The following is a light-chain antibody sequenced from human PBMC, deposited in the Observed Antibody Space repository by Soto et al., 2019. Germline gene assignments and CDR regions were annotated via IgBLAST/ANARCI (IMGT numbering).Light chain of an antibody. Sequence: QSVLAQPPSASGTPGQRVTISCSGSSSNVGGNPVNWYQQLPGAAPSLLIYSDDQRPSGVPDRFSGSKSGTSASLAISGLQSEDEADYFCAVWDETLIEVFGTGTKVTVL. CDR3: AVWDETLIEV. V-gene: IGLV1-44*01. J-gene: IGLJ1*01. CDR2: SDD. CDR1: SSNVGGNP.